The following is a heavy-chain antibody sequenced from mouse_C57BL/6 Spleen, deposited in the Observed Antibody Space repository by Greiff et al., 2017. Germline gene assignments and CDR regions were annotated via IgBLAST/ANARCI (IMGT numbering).Heavy chain of an antibody. CDR1: GYTFTDYE. V-gene: IGHV1-15*01. CDR2: IDPETGGT. CDR3: TRIYYDYDGGVDY. D-gene: IGHD2-4*01. Sequence: QVQLQQSGAELVRPGASVTLSCKASGYTFTDYEMHWVKQTPVHGLEWIGAIDPETGGTAYNQKFKGKAILTADKSSSTAYMELRSLTSEDSAVYYGTRIYYDYDGGVDYWGQGTTLTVSS. J-gene: IGHJ2*01.